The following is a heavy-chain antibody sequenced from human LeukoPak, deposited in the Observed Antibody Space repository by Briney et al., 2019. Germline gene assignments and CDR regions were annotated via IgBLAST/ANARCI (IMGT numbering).Heavy chain of an antibody. V-gene: IGHV4-30-4*01. J-gene: IGHJ4*02. CDR2: IYYSGST. CDR1: GGSISSGDYY. Sequence: SQTLSLTCTVSGGSISSGDYYWSWIRQPPGKGLEWIGYIYYSGSTNYNPSLKSRVTISVDTSKNQFSLKLSSVTAADTAVYYCARGSIAAADNYDYWGQGTLVTVSS. CDR3: ARGSIAAADNYDY. D-gene: IGHD6-13*01.